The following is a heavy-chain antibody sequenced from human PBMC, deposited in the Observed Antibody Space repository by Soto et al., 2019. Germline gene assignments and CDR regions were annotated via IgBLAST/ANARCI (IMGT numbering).Heavy chain of an antibody. CDR2: IWYDGSNK. CDR3: ARAKNVDRGVPPD. Sequence: QVQLVESGGGVVQPGRSLRLSCAASGFTFSSYGMHWVRQAPGKGLEWVAVIWYDGSNKYYADSVKGRFTISRDNSKNALYLQMNSRSAEDTAVYDCARAKNVDRGVPPDWGQVTLVTVCS. CDR1: GFTFSSYG. V-gene: IGHV3-33*01. J-gene: IGHJ4*02. D-gene: IGHD3-10*01.